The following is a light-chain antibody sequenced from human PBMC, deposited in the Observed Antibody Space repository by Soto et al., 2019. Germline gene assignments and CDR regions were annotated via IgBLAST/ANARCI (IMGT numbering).Light chain of an antibody. CDR2: AAS. Sequence: DIQMTQSPSTLSASVGDRVTITCRASQNIDDYLAWYQQKPGKAPKLLIYAASTLQSGVPSRFSGSGSGTDFTLTISCLQSEDFATYYCQQYYSYPPTFGQGTKVDIK. V-gene: IGKV1-5*01. CDR3: QQYYSYPPT. CDR1: QNIDDY. J-gene: IGKJ1*01.